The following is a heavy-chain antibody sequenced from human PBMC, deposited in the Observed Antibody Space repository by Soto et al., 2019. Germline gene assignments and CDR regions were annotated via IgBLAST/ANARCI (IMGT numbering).Heavy chain of an antibody. J-gene: IGHJ6*02. CDR3: AIDPNIVGATHGGYYYYYGMDV. V-gene: IGHV3-7*01. Sequence: EVQLVESGGGLVQPGGSLRLSCAASGFTFSSYWMSWVRQAPGKGLEWVANIKQDGSEKYYVDSVKGRFTISRDNAKNSLYLKMNSLRAEDTAVYYCAIDPNIVGATHGGYYYYYGMDVWGQGTTVTVSS. D-gene: IGHD1-26*01. CDR2: IKQDGSEK. CDR1: GFTFSSYW.